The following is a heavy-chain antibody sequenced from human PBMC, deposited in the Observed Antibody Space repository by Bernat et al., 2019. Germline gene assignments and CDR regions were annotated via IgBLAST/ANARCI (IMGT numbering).Heavy chain of an antibody. Sequence: VQLVESGGGSVKPGGSLRLSCAASGFTFSSYGRLWVRQAPGTGLGWVAVIWYDESNSNYAGYRKGRFTISRDNSKTRLYLQMNSLRAEDTAVYYCARGVKYSGYDKEPPIGYWGQGTLVTVSS. D-gene: IGHD5-12*01. CDR2: IWYDESNS. CDR1: GFTFSSYG. CDR3: ARGVKYSGYDKEPPIGY. J-gene: IGHJ4*02. V-gene: IGHV3-33*08.